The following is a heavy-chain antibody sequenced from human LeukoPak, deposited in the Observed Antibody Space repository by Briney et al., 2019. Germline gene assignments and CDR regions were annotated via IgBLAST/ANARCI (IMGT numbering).Heavy chain of an antibody. J-gene: IGHJ6*03. D-gene: IGHD6-13*01. CDR3: ARHTEQQLAQNYYYYMDV. CDR2: INHSGST. CDR1: GGSFSGYY. V-gene: IGHV4-34*01. Sequence: PSETLSLTCAVYGGSFSGYYWSWIRQPPGKGLEWIGEINHSGSTNYNPSLKSRVTISVDTSKNQFSLKLSSVTAADTAVYYCARHTEQQLAQNYYYYMDVWGKGTTVTISS.